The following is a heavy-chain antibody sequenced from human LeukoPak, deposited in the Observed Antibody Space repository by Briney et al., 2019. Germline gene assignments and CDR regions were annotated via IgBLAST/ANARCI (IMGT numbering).Heavy chain of an antibody. CDR2: IYYSGSA. Sequence: SETLSLTCTVSGGSISSTSYYWGWIRQPPGKGLEWIGNIYYSGSAYYNPSLKSRVTISLDTSKNQFSLKLRSVTAADTAVYYCARDAGIAVAGRFTDYWGQGTLVTVSS. CDR1: GGSISSTSYY. D-gene: IGHD6-19*01. V-gene: IGHV4-39*07. J-gene: IGHJ4*02. CDR3: ARDAGIAVAGRFTDY.